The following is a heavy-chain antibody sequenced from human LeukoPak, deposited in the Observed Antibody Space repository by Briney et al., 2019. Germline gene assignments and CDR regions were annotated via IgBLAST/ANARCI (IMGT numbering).Heavy chain of an antibody. CDR1: GGSISSYY. CDR3: ATLAAGVAFGI. V-gene: IGHV4-59*01. CDR2: IYYSGST. D-gene: IGHD6-13*01. J-gene: IGHJ3*02. Sequence: SETLSLTCTVSGGSISSYYWSWIRQPPGKGLEWIGYIYYSGSTNYNPSLKSRVTISVDTSKNQFSLKLSSVTAADTAVYYCATLAAGVAFGIWGQGTMVTVSS.